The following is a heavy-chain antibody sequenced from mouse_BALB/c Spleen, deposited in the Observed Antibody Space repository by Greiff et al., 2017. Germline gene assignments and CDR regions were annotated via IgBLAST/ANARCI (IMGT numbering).Heavy chain of an antibody. CDR3: ARLIDGSSGGDYFDY. CDR1: GYSFTGYF. V-gene: IGHV1-20*02. Sequence: DVHLVESGPELVKPGASVKISCKASGYSFTGYFMNWVMQSHGKSLEWIGRINPYNGDTFYNQKFKGKATLTVDKSSSTAHMELRSLASEDSAVYYCARLIDGSSGGDYFDYWGQGTTLTVSS. CDR2: INPYNGDT. J-gene: IGHJ2*01. D-gene: IGHD1-1*01.